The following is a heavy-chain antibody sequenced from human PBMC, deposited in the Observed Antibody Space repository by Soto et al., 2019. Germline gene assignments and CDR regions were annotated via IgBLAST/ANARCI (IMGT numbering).Heavy chain of an antibody. D-gene: IGHD4-17*01. CDR1: GFTFSSYA. V-gene: IGHV3-23*01. CDR3: AKGDGDYVDHLDY. CDR2: IRGSGGST. Sequence: EVQLLESGGGLVQPGGSLRLSCAASGFTFSSYAMSWVRQAPGKGLEWVSAIRGSGGSTYYADFVKGRYTISRHNSKNTLYLEMNGLRADDTAVYYCAKGDGDYVDHLDYWGQGTLVTVSS. J-gene: IGHJ4*02.